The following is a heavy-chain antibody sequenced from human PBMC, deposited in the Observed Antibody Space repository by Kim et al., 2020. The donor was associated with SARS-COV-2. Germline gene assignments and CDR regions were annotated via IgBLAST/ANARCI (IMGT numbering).Heavy chain of an antibody. CDR3: ASLLGGLRLGELSLGFDY. CDR1: GFTFSSYS. V-gene: IGHV3-21*01. Sequence: GGSLRLSCAASGFTFSSYSMNWVRQAPGKGLEWVSSISSSSSYIYYADSVKGRFTISRDNAKNSLYLQMNSLRAEDTAVYYCASLLGGLRLGELSLGFDYWGQGTLVTVSS. D-gene: IGHD3-16*02. J-gene: IGHJ4*02. CDR2: ISSSSSYI.